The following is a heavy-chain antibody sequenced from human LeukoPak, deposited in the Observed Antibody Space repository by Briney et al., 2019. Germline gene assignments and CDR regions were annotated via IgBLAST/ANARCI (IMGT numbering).Heavy chain of an antibody. CDR2: ISGSGGST. Sequence: GGSLRLSCAASGFTLSNYWMSWVRQAPGKGLEWVSAISGSGGSTYYADSVKGRFTISRDNSKNTLYLQMNSLRAEDTAVYYCAERFLELGWGQGTLVTVSS. D-gene: IGHD3-3*01. CDR1: GFTLSNYW. V-gene: IGHV3-23*01. CDR3: AERFLELG. J-gene: IGHJ4*02.